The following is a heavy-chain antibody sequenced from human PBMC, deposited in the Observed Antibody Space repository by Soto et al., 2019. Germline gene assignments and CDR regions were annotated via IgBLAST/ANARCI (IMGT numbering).Heavy chain of an antibody. Sequence: QVQLQESGPGLVKPSQTLSLICTVSGGSISSGGSYWSWIRQSPGKGLEWIGYIYYSGTTYYNPAIKSRVSISLETSKNQFSLKLSSVTAADTAIYCCASGHCFSSRCSYLDLWGRGTLVTVSS. CDR1: GGSISSGGSY. J-gene: IGHJ2*01. CDR2: IYYSGTT. CDR3: ASGHCFSSRCSYLDL. D-gene: IGHD2-2*01. V-gene: IGHV4-31*03.